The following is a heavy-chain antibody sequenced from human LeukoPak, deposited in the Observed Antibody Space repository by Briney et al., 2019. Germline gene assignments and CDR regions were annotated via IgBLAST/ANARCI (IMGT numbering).Heavy chain of an antibody. D-gene: IGHD3-10*01. CDR3: AGWGSPFYGSGSYPHNWFDP. Sequence: GESLKISCKGSGYSFTSYWIGWVRQMPGKGLEWMGIIYPGDSDTRYSPSFQGQATISADKSISTAYLQWSSLKASDTAMYYCAGWGSPFYGSGSYPHNWFDPWGQGTLVTVSS. CDR2: IYPGDSDT. CDR1: GYSFTSYW. V-gene: IGHV5-51*01. J-gene: IGHJ5*02.